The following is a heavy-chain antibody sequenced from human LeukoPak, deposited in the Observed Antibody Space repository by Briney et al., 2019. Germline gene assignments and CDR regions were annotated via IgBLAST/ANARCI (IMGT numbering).Heavy chain of an antibody. CDR1: GYTFTSYG. D-gene: IGHD3-10*01. CDR3: ARDSITMVRGPYYYYYGMDV. J-gene: IGHJ6*02. V-gene: IGHV1-18*01. CDR2: ISAYNGNT. Sequence: DSVKVSCKASGYTFTSYGISWVRQAPGQGLEWMGWISAYNGNTNYAQKLQGRVTMTTDTSTSTAYMELRSLRSDDTAVYYCARDSITMVRGPYYYYYGMDVWGQGTTVTVSS.